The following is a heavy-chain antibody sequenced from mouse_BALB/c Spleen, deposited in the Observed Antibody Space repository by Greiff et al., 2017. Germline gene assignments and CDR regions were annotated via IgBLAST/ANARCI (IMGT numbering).Heavy chain of an antibody. D-gene: IGHD4-1*01. CDR3: ARDGSYNAMDY. J-gene: IGHJ4*01. V-gene: IGHV5-6-3*01. CDR1: GFTFSSYG. CDR2: INSNGGST. Sequence: EVQLVESGGGLVQPGGSLKLSCAASGFTFSSYGMSWVRQTPDKRLELVATINSNGGSTYYPDSLKGRFTISRDNAKNTLYLQMSSLKSEDTAMYYCARDGSYNAMDYWGQGTSVTVSS.